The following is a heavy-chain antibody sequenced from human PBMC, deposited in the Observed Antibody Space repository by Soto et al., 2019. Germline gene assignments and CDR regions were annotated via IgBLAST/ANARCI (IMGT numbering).Heavy chain of an antibody. CDR1: GFTFSSYG. D-gene: IGHD6-6*01. CDR3: AKGSKVASSSPNGYYYYMDV. CDR2: ISYDGSNK. V-gene: IGHV3-30*18. J-gene: IGHJ6*03. Sequence: PGGSLRLSCXASGFTFSSYGMHWVRQAPGKGLEWVAVISYDGSNKYYADSVKGRFTISRDNSKNTLYLQMNSLRAEDTAVYYCAKGSKVASSSPNGYYYYMDVWGKGTTVTVSS.